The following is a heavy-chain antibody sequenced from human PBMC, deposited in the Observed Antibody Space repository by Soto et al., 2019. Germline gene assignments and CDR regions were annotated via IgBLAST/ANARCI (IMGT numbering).Heavy chain of an antibody. Sequence: SATLSLTCTVSGGSISSGDYYWSWIRQPPGKGLEWIGYIYYSGSTYYNPSLKSRVTISVDTSKNQFSLKLSSVTAADTAVYYCARAIIVVVTEPCPGFDYWGQGTLVTVS. V-gene: IGHV4-30-4*01. J-gene: IGHJ4*02. CDR1: GGSISSGDYY. CDR3: ARAIIVVVTEPCPGFDY. D-gene: IGHD2-21*02. CDR2: IYYSGST.